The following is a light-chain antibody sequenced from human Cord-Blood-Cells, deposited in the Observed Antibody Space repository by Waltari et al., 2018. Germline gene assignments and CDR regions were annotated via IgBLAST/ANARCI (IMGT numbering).Light chain of an antibody. CDR1: QDISNY. V-gene: IGKV1-33*01. Sequence: DIQMTQSPSSMSASVRDRLTITCQASQDISNYLNWYQQKPGKAPKLLIYDASNLETGVPSRFSGSGSGTDFTFTISSLQPEDIATYYCQQYDNLPPYSFGQGTKLEIK. J-gene: IGKJ2*03. CDR3: QQYDNLPPYS. CDR2: DAS.